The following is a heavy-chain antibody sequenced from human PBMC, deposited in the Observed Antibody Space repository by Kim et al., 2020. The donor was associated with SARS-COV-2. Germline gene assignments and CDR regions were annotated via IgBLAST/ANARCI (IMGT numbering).Heavy chain of an antibody. J-gene: IGHJ3*02. V-gene: IGHV3-30*01. D-gene: IGHD1-26*01. Sequence: SVKGRFTISRDNSKNTLYLQMNSLRAEDTAVYYCARDCVVGARIANAFDIWGQGTMVTVSS. CDR3: ARDCVVGARIANAFDI.